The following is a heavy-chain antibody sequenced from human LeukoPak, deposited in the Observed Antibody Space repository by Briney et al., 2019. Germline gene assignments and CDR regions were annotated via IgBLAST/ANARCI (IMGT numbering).Heavy chain of an antibody. V-gene: IGHV4-34*01. Sequence: PSETLSLTCAVYGGSFSGYYWCWIRQPPGKGLEWIGEINHSGSTNYNPSLKSRVTISVDTSKNQFSLKLSSVTAADTAVYYCARGQLWLPYYFAYWGQGTLVTVSS. J-gene: IGHJ4*02. D-gene: IGHD5-18*01. CDR3: ARGQLWLPYYFAY. CDR2: INHSGST. CDR1: GGSFSGYY.